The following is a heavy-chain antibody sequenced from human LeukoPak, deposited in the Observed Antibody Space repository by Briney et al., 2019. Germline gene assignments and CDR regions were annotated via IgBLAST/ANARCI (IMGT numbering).Heavy chain of an antibody. Sequence: GRSLRLSCAASGFTVSSNYMSWVRQAPGKGLEWVSVIYSGGSTYYADSVKGRFTISRDNSKNTLYLQMNSLRAEDTAVYYCAAPSLFGVGAFDIWGQGTMVTVPS. V-gene: IGHV3-53*01. J-gene: IGHJ3*02. CDR2: IYSGGST. CDR1: GFTVSSNY. D-gene: IGHD3-10*01. CDR3: AAPSLFGVGAFDI.